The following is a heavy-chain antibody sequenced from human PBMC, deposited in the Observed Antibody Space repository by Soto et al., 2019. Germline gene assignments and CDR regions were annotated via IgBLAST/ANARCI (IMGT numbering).Heavy chain of an antibody. CDR2: IYPGDSDT. V-gene: IGHV5-51*01. CDR3: AKDRGGRRDAAFAF. J-gene: IGHJ4*01. D-gene: IGHD2-15*01. Sequence: PRKGLEWMGIIYPGDSDTRYSPSFQGQVTITADKSISTAYLQWSRVKASVTAMYYCAKDRGGRRDAAFAFWGHGTMVTVSS.